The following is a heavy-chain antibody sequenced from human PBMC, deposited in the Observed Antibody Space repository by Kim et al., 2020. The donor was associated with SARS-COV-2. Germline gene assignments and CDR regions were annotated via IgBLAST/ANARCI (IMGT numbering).Heavy chain of an antibody. J-gene: IGHJ4*02. D-gene: IGHD2-2*01. CDR2: IYPGDSDT. Sequence: GESLKISCKGSGYRFTSFWIGWVRQMPGKGLEWMGIIYPGDSDTRYSSSFQGQVTISADKSITTAYLQWSSLKASDTAMYYCARLMGDVGVVPAGLNFDYWGQGTLVTVSS. CDR1: GYRFTSFW. CDR3: ARLMGDVGVVPAGLNFDY. V-gene: IGHV5-51*01.